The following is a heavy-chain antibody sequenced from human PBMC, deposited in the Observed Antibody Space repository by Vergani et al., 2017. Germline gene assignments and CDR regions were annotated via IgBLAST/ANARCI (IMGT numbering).Heavy chain of an antibody. CDR2: IYYSGST. V-gene: IGHV4-34*01. Sequence: QVQLQQWGAGLLKPSETLSLTCAVYGGSFSGYYWSWIRQPPGKGLEWIGYIYYSGSTYYNPSLKSRVTISVDTSKNQFSLKLSSVTAADTAVYYCARLSLGETVWFDPWGQGTLVTVSS. CDR1: GGSFSGYY. CDR3: ARLSLGETVWFDP. J-gene: IGHJ5*02. D-gene: IGHD3-10*01.